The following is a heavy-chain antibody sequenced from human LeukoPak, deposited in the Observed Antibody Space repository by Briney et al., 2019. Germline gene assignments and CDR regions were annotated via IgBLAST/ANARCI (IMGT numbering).Heavy chain of an antibody. D-gene: IGHD6-19*01. Sequence: GESLKISCKGSGYSFTSYWIGWVRQMPGKGLEWMGIIYPGDPDTRYSPSFQGQVTISADKSISTAYLQWSSLKASDTAMYYCARLKVGSSSGWYDFDYWGQGTLVTVSP. CDR3: ARLKVGSSSGWYDFDY. V-gene: IGHV5-51*01. CDR2: IYPGDPDT. J-gene: IGHJ4*02. CDR1: GYSFTSYW.